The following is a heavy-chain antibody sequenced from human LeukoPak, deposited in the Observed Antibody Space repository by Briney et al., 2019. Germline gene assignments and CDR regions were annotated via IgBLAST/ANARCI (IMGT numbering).Heavy chain of an antibody. Sequence: GASVKVSCKASGYTFIGYYMHWVRQAPGKGLEWVSYISSSGSPIYYADSVKGRFTISRDNAKNSLYLQMNSLRAEDTAVYYCARGPSVGSGWSPDYWGQGTLVTVSS. V-gene: IGHV3-48*03. D-gene: IGHD6-19*01. CDR1: GYTFIGYY. J-gene: IGHJ4*02. CDR3: ARGPSVGSGWSPDY. CDR2: ISSSGSPI.